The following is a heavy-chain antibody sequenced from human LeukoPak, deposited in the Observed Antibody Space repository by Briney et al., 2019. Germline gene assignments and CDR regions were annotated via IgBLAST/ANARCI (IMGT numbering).Heavy chain of an antibody. CDR2: IHYSGST. Sequence: PSETLSLTCTVSGGSISSYYWSWIRRPPGKGLEWIGYIHYSGSTNYNPSLKSRVTISVDTSKNQFSLKLSSVTAADTAVYYCARAEYTYADYWGQGTLVTVSS. V-gene: IGHV4-59*01. CDR1: GGSISSYY. J-gene: IGHJ4*02. CDR3: ARAEYTYADY. D-gene: IGHD2-2*01.